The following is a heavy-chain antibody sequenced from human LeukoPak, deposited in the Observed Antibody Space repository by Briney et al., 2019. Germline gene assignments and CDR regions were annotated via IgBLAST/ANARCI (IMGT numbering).Heavy chain of an antibody. Sequence: GGSLRLSCAASGFTFSSYGMHWVRQAPGKGLEWVAVIWYDGSNKYYADSVKGRFTISRDNSKNTLYLQMNSLRAEDTAVYYCARSLSSWSSYFQHWGQGTLVTVSS. D-gene: IGHD6-13*01. CDR1: GFTFSSYG. CDR3: ARSLSSWSSYFQH. V-gene: IGHV3-33*01. J-gene: IGHJ1*01. CDR2: IWYDGSNK.